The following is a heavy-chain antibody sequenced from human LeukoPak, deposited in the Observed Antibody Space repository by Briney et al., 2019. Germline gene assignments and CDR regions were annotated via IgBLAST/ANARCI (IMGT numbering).Heavy chain of an antibody. CDR3: ARVKGTYFDY. Sequence: EGSLRLSCAASGFPLSSYSINWFRQAPGKGLEWVAYISASGSNIYYVDSVMGRFTVSRDNPKSSLFLQMNSPRAEDTAVYYCARVKGTYFDYWGQGALVTVSS. J-gene: IGHJ4*02. V-gene: IGHV3-48*01. D-gene: IGHD1-1*01. CDR1: GFPLSSYS. CDR2: ISASGSNI.